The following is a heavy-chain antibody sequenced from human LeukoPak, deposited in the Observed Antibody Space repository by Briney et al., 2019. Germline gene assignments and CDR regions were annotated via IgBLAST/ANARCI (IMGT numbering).Heavy chain of an antibody. V-gene: IGHV3-21*01. CDR3: ARGRVLYYYGSGSYYNYQYYFEY. CDR1: GFTVSSND. Sequence: PGGSLRLSCAASGFTVSSNDMSWVGQAPGKGREGVSSISSISRYIYYADSVKGRFTISRDSAKNSPYLQMNRLRAEDTAVYYCARGRVLYYYGSGSYYNYQYYFEYWGEGTLVTLSS. J-gene: IGHJ4*02. CDR2: ISSISRYI. D-gene: IGHD3-10*01.